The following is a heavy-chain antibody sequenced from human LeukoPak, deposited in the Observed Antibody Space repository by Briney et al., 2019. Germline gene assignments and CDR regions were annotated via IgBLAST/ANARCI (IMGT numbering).Heavy chain of an antibody. CDR1: GITFTTYG. CDR2: IGGSGIRT. V-gene: IGHV3-23*01. Sequence: SGGSLRLSCSASGITFTTYGMNWVRQAPGKGLEWVSGIGGSGIRTYYADSVKGRFTISRDNSKNTLYLQMNSLRDEDTAVYYCAKDAHWILFDDWGQGTLVTVSS. J-gene: IGHJ4*02. D-gene: IGHD2-2*03. CDR3: AKDAHWILFDD.